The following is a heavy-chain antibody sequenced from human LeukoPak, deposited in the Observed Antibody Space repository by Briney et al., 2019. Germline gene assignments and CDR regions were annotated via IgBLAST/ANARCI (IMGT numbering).Heavy chain of an antibody. Sequence: GGSLRLSCAASGFTFDDYGMNWVRQAPGKGLEWVSSISSSSSYIYYADSVKGRFTISRDNAKNSLYLQMNSLRAEDTAVYYCATKPGYSGYDFDYWGQGTLVTVSS. CDR1: GFTFDDYG. CDR3: ATKPGYSGYDFDY. J-gene: IGHJ4*02. CDR2: ISSSSSYI. V-gene: IGHV3-21*01. D-gene: IGHD5-12*01.